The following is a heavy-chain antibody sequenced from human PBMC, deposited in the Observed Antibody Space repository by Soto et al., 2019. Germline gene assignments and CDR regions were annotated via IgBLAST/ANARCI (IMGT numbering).Heavy chain of an antibody. J-gene: IGHJ5*02. CDR3: ARDDSSGYHYDWFDP. Sequence: ASVKVSCKASGYTFTSYGISWVRQAPGQGLEWMGWISAYNGNTNYAQKLQGRVTMTTDTSTSTAYMELRSLRSDDTAVYYCARDDSSGYHYDWFDPWGQGTLVTVSS. CDR2: ISAYNGNT. CDR1: GYTFTSYG. D-gene: IGHD3-22*01. V-gene: IGHV1-18*01.